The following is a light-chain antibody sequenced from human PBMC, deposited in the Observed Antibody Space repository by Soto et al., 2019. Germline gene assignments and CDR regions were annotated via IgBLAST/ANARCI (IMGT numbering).Light chain of an antibody. CDR2: GAS. Sequence: EIVLTQSPGTLSSSPGERATLSCRASQSVSSSHLAWYQQKPGQAPRLLIYGASIRATGIPDRFSGSGSVTDFTLTISRLEPEDFAVYFCQQYGDSPMYTFGQGTKLEI. V-gene: IGKV3-20*01. J-gene: IGKJ2*01. CDR3: QQYGDSPMYT. CDR1: QSVSSSH.